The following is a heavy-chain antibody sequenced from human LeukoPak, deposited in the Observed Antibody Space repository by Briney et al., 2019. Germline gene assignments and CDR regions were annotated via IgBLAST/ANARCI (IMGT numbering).Heavy chain of an antibody. D-gene: IGHD6-13*01. CDR1: GFTFSSYA. V-gene: IGHV3-30-3*01. J-gene: IGHJ4*02. CDR3: ARTHHSPGIAAAGIDY. CDR2: ISYDGSNK. Sequence: GRSLRLSCAASGFTFSSYAMHWVRQAPGKGLEWVAVISYDGSNKYYADSVKGRFTISRDNSKNTLYLQMNSLRAEDTAVYYCARTHHSPGIAAAGIDYWGQGTLVTVSS.